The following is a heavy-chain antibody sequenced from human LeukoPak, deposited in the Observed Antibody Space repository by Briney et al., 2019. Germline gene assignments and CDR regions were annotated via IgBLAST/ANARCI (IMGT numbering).Heavy chain of an antibody. V-gene: IGHV3-64*02. D-gene: IGHD3-3*01. J-gene: IGHJ4*02. CDR1: GFTFSSFA. CDR2: ISTNGGST. CDR3: ARGGYYDFWSGTFDY. Sequence: GGSLRLSCSASGFTFSSFAMHWVRQAPRKGLEYVSAISTNGGSTYYADSVKGRFTISRDNSKNTLYLQMGSLRAADMAVYYCARGGYYDFWSGTFDYWGQATLVTVSS.